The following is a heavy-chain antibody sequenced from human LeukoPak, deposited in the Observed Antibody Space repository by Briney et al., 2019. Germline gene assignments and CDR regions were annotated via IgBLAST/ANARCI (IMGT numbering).Heavy chain of an antibody. CDR2: IYYSGST. V-gene: IGHV4-31*03. CDR1: GGSLSSGGFF. J-gene: IGHJ4*02. CDR3: AREWGDGYNYFDY. Sequence: PSETLSLTCTVSGGSLSSGGFFWSWVRQHAGKGLEWIGNIYYSGSTNYNPTLASRVTISVDTSKNHFSLKLTSVTEADTAVYYCAREWGDGYNYFDYWGQGTLVAVSS. D-gene: IGHD5-24*01.